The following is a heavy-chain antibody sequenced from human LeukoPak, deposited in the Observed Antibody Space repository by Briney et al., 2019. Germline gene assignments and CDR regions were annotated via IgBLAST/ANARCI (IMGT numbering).Heavy chain of an antibody. J-gene: IGHJ4*02. CDR1: GFTFSSYS. CDR3: ARGGELGDVFDY. Sequence: DPGGSLRLSCAASGFTFSSYSMNWVRQAPGKGLEWVSSISGSSSYIYYADSVKGRFTISRDNAKNSLYLQMNSLRGEDTAVYYCARGGELGDVFDYWGQGTLVTVSS. D-gene: IGHD7-27*01. V-gene: IGHV3-21*01. CDR2: ISGSSSYI.